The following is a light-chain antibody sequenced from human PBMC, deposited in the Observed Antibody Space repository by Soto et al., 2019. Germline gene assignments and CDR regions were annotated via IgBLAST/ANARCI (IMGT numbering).Light chain of an antibody. CDR1: SSDVGGYNY. Sequence: QSVLTQPPSASGSPGQSVTISCTGTSSDVGGYNYVSWYQQHPGKAPKLMNYEVNKRPSGVPDRFSGSKSGNTASLTVSGLQAEDEAYYYCSSYAGSNNFGVFGTGTKVTVL. CDR2: EVN. J-gene: IGLJ1*01. CDR3: SSYAGSNNFGV. V-gene: IGLV2-8*01.